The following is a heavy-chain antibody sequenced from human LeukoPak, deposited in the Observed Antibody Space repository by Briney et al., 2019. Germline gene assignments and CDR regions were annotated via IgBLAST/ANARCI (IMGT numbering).Heavy chain of an antibody. D-gene: IGHD3-3*01. J-gene: IGHJ4*02. CDR2: IYTSGGT. CDR3: ASHRFLEWLLIDY. Sequence: PSETLSLTCTVSGGSISSYYWSWIRQPAGKGLEWIGRIYTSGGTYYNPSLRSRVTLSLDRSNNQFSLTLNSVTAADTAVYYCASHRFLEWLLIDYWGQGTLVTVSS. V-gene: IGHV4-4*07. CDR1: GGSISSYY.